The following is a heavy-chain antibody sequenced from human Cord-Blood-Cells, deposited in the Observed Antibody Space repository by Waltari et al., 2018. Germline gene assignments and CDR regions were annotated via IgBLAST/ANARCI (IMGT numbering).Heavy chain of an antibody. J-gene: IGHJ6*04. V-gene: IGHV1-2*02. CDR3: ARDRGPLGLDV. D-gene: IGHD3-10*01. CDR1: GYTFPGSY. Sequence: QVQLVQSGAAVKKPGASVKVSRKPSGYTFPGSYVHWVRQAPGQGLEWMGWINPNSGGTNYAQKFQGRVTMTRDTSISTAYMELSRLRSDDTAVYYCARDRGPLGLDVWGKGTTVTVSS. CDR2: INPNSGGT.